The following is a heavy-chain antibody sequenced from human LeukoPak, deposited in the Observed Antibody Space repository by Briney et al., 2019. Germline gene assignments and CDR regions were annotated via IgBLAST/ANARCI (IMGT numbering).Heavy chain of an antibody. CDR1: GFTFSSYG. CDR2: IWYDGSNK. CDR3: ARNSPEPVLRFLEWFPTYYYYGMDV. D-gene: IGHD3-3*01. J-gene: IGHJ6*02. Sequence: GGSLRLSCAASGFTFSSYGMHWVRQAPGKGLEWVAVIWYDGSNKYYADSVKGRFTISRDNSKNTLYLQMNSLRAEDTAVYYCARNSPEPVLRFLEWFPTYYYYGMDVWGQGTTVTVSS. V-gene: IGHV3-33*01.